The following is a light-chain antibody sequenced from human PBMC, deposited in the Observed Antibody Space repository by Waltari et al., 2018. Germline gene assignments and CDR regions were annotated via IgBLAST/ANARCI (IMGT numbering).Light chain of an antibody. V-gene: IGLV1-47*01. J-gene: IGLJ3*02. CDR1: SSNIGSNY. CDR2: KNK. CDR3: AAWDDSLSGLV. Sequence: QSVLTQPPSASGTPGQKVTISCNGSSSNIGSNYVYWYQQLPGTAPKLLIFKNKQRPAGFPDRFSDSKSCTSASRAINGLRSEDEADYYCAAWDDSLSGLVLGGGTKMTVL.